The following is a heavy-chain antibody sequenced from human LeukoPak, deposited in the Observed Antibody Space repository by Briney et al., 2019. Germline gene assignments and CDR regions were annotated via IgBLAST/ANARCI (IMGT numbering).Heavy chain of an antibody. J-gene: IGHJ4*02. D-gene: IGHD6-13*01. CDR1: GYTFTSYD. Sequence: GASVKVSCKASGYTFTSYDINWVRQATGQGLEWMGWMNPNSGNTGYAQKFQGRVTMTRNTSISTAYMELSSLRSEDTAVYYCARGRREQLVLVYWGQGTLVTVSS. V-gene: IGHV1-8*01. CDR3: ARGRREQLVLVY. CDR2: MNPNSGNT.